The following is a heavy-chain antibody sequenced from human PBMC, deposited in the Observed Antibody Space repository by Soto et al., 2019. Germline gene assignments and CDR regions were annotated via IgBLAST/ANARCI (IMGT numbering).Heavy chain of an antibody. CDR3: AREAYDILTGYLHNWFDP. Sequence: GAPVEVSCKASGGTFSSYTISWVRQAPGQGLEWMGRIIPILGIANYAQKFQGRVTITADKSTSTAYMELSSLRSEDTAVYYCAREAYDILTGYLHNWFDPWGQGTLVTVSS. V-gene: IGHV1-69*04. J-gene: IGHJ5*02. CDR1: GGTFSSYT. CDR2: IIPILGIA. D-gene: IGHD3-9*01.